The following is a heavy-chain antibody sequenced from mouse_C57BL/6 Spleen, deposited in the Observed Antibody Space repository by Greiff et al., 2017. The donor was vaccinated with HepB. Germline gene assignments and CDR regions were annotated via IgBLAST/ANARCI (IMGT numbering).Heavy chain of an antibody. Sequence: QVQLQQSGAELVRPGSSVKLSCKASGYTFTSYWMHWVKQRPIQGLEWIGNIDPSDSETHYNQKFKDKATLTVDKSSSTAYMQLSSLTSEDSAVYYCARLYDYDVNWYFDVWGTGTTVTVSS. CDR1: GYTFTSYW. CDR2: IDPSDSET. CDR3: ARLYDYDVNWYFDV. J-gene: IGHJ1*03. D-gene: IGHD2-4*01. V-gene: IGHV1-52*01.